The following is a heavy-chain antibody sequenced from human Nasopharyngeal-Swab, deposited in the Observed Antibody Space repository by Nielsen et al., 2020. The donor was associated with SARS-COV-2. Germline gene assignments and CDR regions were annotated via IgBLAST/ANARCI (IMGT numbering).Heavy chain of an antibody. CDR1: GFTFSSYW. V-gene: IGHV3-7*01. Sequence: GESLKISCAASGFTFSSYWMTWVRQAPGKGLEWVANIKHDGSAKYYADSVKGRFTISRDNAKNSLYLQMNSLRAEDTAVYYCARGTWYSSSGASYYYYYGMDVWGQGTTVTVSS. CDR3: ARGTWYSSSGASYYYYYGMDV. D-gene: IGHD6-13*01. CDR2: IKHDGSAK. J-gene: IGHJ6*02.